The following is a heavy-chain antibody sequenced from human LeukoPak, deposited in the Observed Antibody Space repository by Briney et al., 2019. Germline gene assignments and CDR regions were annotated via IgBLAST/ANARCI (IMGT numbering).Heavy chain of an antibody. CDR1: GYTFTGNY. D-gene: IGHD5-18*01. CDR3: ARGYSYGWMYYFDY. J-gene: IGHJ4*02. Sequence: EASVKVSCKASGYTFTGNYMHWVRQAPGQGLEWMGWINPNSGGTNYAQKFQGRVTMTRDTSASTAYMELSSLRSEDMAVYYCARGYSYGWMYYFDYWGQGTLVTVSS. V-gene: IGHV1-2*02. CDR2: INPNSGGT.